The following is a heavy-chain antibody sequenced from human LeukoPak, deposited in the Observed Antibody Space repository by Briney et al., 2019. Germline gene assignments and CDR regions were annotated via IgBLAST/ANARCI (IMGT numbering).Heavy chain of an antibody. CDR3: ARQTLSPYSSSLLDY. V-gene: IGHV4-39*01. J-gene: IGHJ4*02. D-gene: IGHD6-13*01. CDR1: GGSISSSSYS. CDR2: IYYSGST. Sequence: PSETLSLTCTVSGGSISSSSYSWGWIRQPPGKGLEWIGSIYYSGSTYYNPSLKSRVTISVDTSKNQFSLKLSSVTAADTAVYYCARQTLSPYSSSLLDYWGQGTLVTVSS.